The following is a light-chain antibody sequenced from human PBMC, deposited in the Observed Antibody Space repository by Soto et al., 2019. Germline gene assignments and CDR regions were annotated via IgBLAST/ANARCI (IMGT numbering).Light chain of an antibody. J-gene: IGLJ1*01. V-gene: IGLV2-14*03. Sequence: QSALTQPASVSGSPGQSITISCTGTNSDVGDYNYVSWFQQHPAKAPKFMISDVSIRPSGVSDRFSGSKSGNTASLTISGLQAEDEADYYCCSYTSSSRYVFGTGTKVTVL. CDR2: DVS. CDR3: CSYTSSSRYV. CDR1: NSDVGDYNY.